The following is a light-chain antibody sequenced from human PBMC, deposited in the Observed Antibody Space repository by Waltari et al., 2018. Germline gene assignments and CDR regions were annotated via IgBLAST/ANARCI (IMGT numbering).Light chain of an antibody. J-gene: IGKJ1*01. CDR1: HNIDSRH. CDR2: SAS. CDR3: HQYAYSRT. Sequence: IVLTQSPGTLSLSPGERATLSCRASHNIDSRHLGWYRQKPGQPPRPLIFSASTRATGVPVRFSGSGSGTNFTLTISRLEPEDFAVFFCHQYAYSRTFGQGTRV. V-gene: IGKV3-20*01.